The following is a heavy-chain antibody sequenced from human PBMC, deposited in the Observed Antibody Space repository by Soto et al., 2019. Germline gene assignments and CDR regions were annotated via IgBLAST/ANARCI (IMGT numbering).Heavy chain of an antibody. J-gene: IGHJ4*02. Sequence: QVQLVQSGAEVKKPGASVKVSCKVSGYTLTELSMHWVRQAPGKGLEWMGGFDPEDGETIYAQKFQGRVTMTEDTCTDGAYVGLSSLRSEDTAVYYGAAGGVRDVAVATYSDYWGQGTLVTFSA. CDR2: FDPEDGET. D-gene: IGHD6-19*01. CDR1: GYTLTELS. V-gene: IGHV1-24*01. CDR3: AAGGVRDVAVATYSDY.